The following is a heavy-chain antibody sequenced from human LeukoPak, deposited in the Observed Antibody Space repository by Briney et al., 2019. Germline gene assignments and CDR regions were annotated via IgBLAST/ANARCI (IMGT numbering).Heavy chain of an antibody. Sequence: SETLSLTCTVSGGSISSYYWSWIRQPPGKGLEWTGYIYYSGSTNYNPSLKSRVTISVDKSKNQFSLKLSSVTAADTAVYYCARVEPGYCSSTSCRPIDYWGQGTLVTVSS. CDR3: ARVEPGYCSSTSCRPIDY. CDR2: IYYSGST. CDR1: GGSISSYY. V-gene: IGHV4-59*12. D-gene: IGHD2-2*01. J-gene: IGHJ4*02.